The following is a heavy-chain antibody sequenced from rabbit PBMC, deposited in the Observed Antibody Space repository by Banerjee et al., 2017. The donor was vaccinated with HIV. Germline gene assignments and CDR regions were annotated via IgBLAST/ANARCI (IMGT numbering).Heavy chain of an antibody. V-gene: IGHV1S40*01. CDR2: ISAGSSGTT. Sequence: QSLEESGGGLVQPEGSLTLTCKASGFDFSSTYYMCWVRQAPGKGLEWIGCISAGSSGTTYYASWAKGRFTISKTSSTAVTLQMTSLTAADTATYFCARGYTGYGYAINLWGQGTLVTVS. CDR1: GFDFSSTYY. CDR3: ARGYTGYGYAINL. J-gene: IGHJ4*01. D-gene: IGHD6-1*01.